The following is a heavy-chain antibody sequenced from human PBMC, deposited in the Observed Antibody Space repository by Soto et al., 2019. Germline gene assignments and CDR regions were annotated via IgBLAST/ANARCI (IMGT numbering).Heavy chain of an antibody. CDR2: ISFDGSKT. J-gene: IGHJ4*02. V-gene: IGHV3-30-3*01. CDR3: AREGGNGYSYGYSFDY. D-gene: IGHD5-18*01. CDR1: GFIFSNYA. Sequence: GGSLRLSCAASGFIFSNYAMHWVRQAPGKGLEWVTIISFDGSKTHYADSVRGRFTISRDNSNNTLSLQMSNLRPEDTALYYCAREGGNGYSYGYSFDYWGQGTQVTVSS.